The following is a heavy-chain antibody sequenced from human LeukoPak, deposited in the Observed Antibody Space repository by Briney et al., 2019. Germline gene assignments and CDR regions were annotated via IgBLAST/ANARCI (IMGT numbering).Heavy chain of an antibody. J-gene: IGHJ6*02. CDR3: ARGLFSPGFSWSGYQYYYYGMDV. CDR1: GYTFTSYA. Sequence: ASVKVSCTASGYTFTSYAMNWVRQAPGQGLEWMGWINTNTGNPTYAQGFTGRFVFSLDTSVSTAYLQISSLKAEDTAVYYCARGLFSPGFSWSGYQYYYYGMDVWGQGITVTVSS. CDR2: INTNTGNP. V-gene: IGHV7-4-1*02. D-gene: IGHD3-3*01.